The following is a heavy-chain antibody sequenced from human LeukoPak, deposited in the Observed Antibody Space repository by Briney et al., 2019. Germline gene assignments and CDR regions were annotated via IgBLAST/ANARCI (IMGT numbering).Heavy chain of an antibody. J-gene: IGHJ6*02. CDR1: GGSFSGYY. Sequence: SETLSLTCAVYGGSFSGYYWSWIRQPPGKGLKWIGEINHSGSTNYNPSLKSRVTISVDTSKNQFSLKLSSVTAADTAVYYCARESITPLHYYYGMDVWGQGTTVTVSS. CDR2: INHSGST. CDR3: ARESITPLHYYYGMDV. V-gene: IGHV4-34*01.